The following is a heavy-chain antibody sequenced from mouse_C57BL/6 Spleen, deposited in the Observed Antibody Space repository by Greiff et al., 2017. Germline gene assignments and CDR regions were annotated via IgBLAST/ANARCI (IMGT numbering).Heavy chain of an antibody. D-gene: IGHD3-2*02. J-gene: IGHJ2*01. V-gene: IGHV14-3*01. CDR3: ARQLRLPGYFDY. CDR1: GFNIKNTY. CDR2: IDPANGNT. Sequence: EVKLVESVAELVRPGASVKLSCTASGFNIKNTYMHWVKQRPEQGLEWIGRIDPANGNTKYAPKFQGKATITADTSSNTAYLQLSSLTSEDTAIYYCARQLRLPGYFDYWGKGTTLTVSS.